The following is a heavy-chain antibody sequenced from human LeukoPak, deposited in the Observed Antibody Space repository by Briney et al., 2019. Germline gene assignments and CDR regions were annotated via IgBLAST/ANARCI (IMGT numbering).Heavy chain of an antibody. J-gene: IGHJ3*02. CDR2: IYSGGST. CDR3: ARGDYYDSSGYYYGTPNAFDI. D-gene: IGHD3-22*01. V-gene: IGHV3-66*01. Sequence: PGGSLRLSCAASGFTVSSNYMSWVRQAPGKGLEWVSVIYSGGSTYYADSVKGRFTISRDNSKNTLYLQMNSLRAEDTAVYYCARGDYYDSSGYYYGTPNAFDIWGQGTMVTVSS. CDR1: GFTVSSNY.